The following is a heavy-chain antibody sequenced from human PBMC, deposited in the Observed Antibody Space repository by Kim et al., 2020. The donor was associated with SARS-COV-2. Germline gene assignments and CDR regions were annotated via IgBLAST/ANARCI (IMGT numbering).Heavy chain of an antibody. CDR3: ARSEGRASWQQDDY. CDR1: SDSFSAYY. Sequence: SETLSLTCTVSSDSFSAYYWSWIRQFPGKGLEWIGYIFYSGNTNFSPSLKSRVTISWDMSRSQFSLDLTSVTEADTAVYYCARSEGRASWQQDDYWGQG. V-gene: IGHV4-59*01. J-gene: IGHJ4*02. CDR2: IFYSGNT. D-gene: IGHD6-13*01.